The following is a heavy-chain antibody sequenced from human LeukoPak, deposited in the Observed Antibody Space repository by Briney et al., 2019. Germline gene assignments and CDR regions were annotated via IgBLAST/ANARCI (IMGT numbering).Heavy chain of an antibody. CDR1: RFTFSSYW. Sequence: GGSLRLSCAASRFTFSSYWMHWVRQAPGKGLVWVSRINSDGSSTSYADSVKGRFTISRDNAKNTLYLQMNSLRAEDTAVYYCARVGIQLWSALDYWGQGTLVTVSS. V-gene: IGHV3-74*01. J-gene: IGHJ4*02. CDR2: INSDGSST. D-gene: IGHD5-18*01. CDR3: ARVGIQLWSALDY.